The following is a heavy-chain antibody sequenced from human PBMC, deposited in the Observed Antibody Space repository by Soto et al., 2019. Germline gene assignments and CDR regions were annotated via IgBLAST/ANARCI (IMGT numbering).Heavy chain of an antibody. CDR3: ARALSSSFYFDY. Sequence: SETLSLTCTVSGGSISSGDYYWSWIRQPPGKGLEWIGYIYYSGSTYYNPSLKSRVTISVDTSKNQFSLKLSSVTAADTAVYYCARALSSSFYFDYWGQGTLVTVSS. D-gene: IGHD6-6*01. CDR1: GGSISSGDYY. V-gene: IGHV4-30-4*01. J-gene: IGHJ4*02. CDR2: IYYSGST.